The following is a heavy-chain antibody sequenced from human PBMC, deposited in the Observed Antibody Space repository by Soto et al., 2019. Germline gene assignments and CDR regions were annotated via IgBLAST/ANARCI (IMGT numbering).Heavy chain of an antibody. CDR1: GFVFSDYG. J-gene: IGHJ4*02. V-gene: IGHV3-30*03. D-gene: IGHD1-26*01. CDR2: ISNDGRAK. CDR3: SPMYSGSFISY. Sequence: EQLVESGGGVVQPGTSLRLSCAASGFVFSDYGMHWARQAPGKGLEWVTTISNDGRAKYYSDSVQGRFTVSRDNSKSMLYLQINSLTVEDTAVYYCSPMYSGSFISYWGQGTLVTVSS.